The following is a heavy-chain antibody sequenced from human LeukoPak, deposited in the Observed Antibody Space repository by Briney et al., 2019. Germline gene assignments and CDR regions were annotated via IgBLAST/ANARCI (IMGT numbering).Heavy chain of an antibody. V-gene: IGHV3-21*01. CDR2: ISSGSSYI. J-gene: IGHJ5*02. Sequence: GGSLRLSCAASGFTFSSYSMNWVRQAPGKGLEWVSSISSGSSYIYYADSVKGRFTISRDNAKNSLYLQMNSLRAEDTAVYYCARGAMPQLPDWFDPWGQGALVTVSS. CDR1: GFTFSSYS. D-gene: IGHD2-2*01. CDR3: ARGAMPQLPDWFDP.